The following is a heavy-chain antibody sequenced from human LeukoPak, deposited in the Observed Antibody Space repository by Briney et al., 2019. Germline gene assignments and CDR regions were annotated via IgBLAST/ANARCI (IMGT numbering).Heavy chain of an antibody. CDR1: GNYW. CDR2: INSDGSWT. J-gene: IGHJ4*02. D-gene: IGHD2/OR15-2a*01. Sequence: GGSLRLSCAASGNYWMHWVRQVPGKGLVWVSHINSDGSWTSYADSVKGRFTISKDNAKNTVYLQMNSLRAEDTAVYYCVSFYETYWGRGTLVTVTS. V-gene: IGHV3-74*01. CDR3: VSFYETY.